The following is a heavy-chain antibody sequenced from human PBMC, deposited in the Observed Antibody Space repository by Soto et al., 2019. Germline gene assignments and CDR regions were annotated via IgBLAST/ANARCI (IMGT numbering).Heavy chain of an antibody. CDR1: GGTFSSYA. J-gene: IGHJ6*02. V-gene: IGHV1-69*01. CDR2: IIPIFGTA. Sequence: QVQLVQSGAEVKKPGSSVKVSCKASGGTFSSYAISWVRQAPGQGLEWMGGIIPIFGTANYAQKFQGRVTITADESTSTAYMELSSLRSEDTAVYYCARTCIAARQTYYYYGMDVWGQGTTVTVSS. D-gene: IGHD6-6*01. CDR3: ARTCIAARQTYYYYGMDV.